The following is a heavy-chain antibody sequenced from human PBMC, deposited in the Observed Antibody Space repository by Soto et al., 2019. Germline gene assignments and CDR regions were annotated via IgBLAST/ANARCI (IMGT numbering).Heavy chain of an antibody. D-gene: IGHD3-3*01. CDR1: GFTFTAYY. Sequence: GGSLRLSCAASGFTFTAYYMSWVRQAPGKGLEWVSYISSSGSTIYYADSVKGRFTISRDNAKNSLYLQMNSLRAEDTAVYYCARERFLEWLARPTFYYYYMDVWGKGTTVTVSS. CDR3: ARERFLEWLARPTFYYYYMDV. J-gene: IGHJ6*03. V-gene: IGHV3-11*01. CDR2: ISSSGSTI.